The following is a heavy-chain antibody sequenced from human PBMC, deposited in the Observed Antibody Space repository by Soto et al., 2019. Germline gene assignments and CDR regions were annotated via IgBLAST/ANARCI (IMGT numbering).Heavy chain of an antibody. Sequence: GASVKVSCKASGGTFSSYTISWVRQAPGQGLEWMGRIIPILGIANYAQKFQGRVTITADKSTSTAYMELSSLRSGDTAVYYCARDLEYYYYYYMDVWGKGTTVTVSS. CDR1: GGTFSSYT. CDR2: IIPILGIA. J-gene: IGHJ6*03. CDR3: ARDLEYYYYYYMDV. V-gene: IGHV1-69*04.